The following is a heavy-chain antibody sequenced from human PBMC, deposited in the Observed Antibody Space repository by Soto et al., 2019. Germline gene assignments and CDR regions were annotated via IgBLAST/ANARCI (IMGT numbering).Heavy chain of an antibody. CDR2: IKSKTDGGTT. J-gene: IGHJ6*02. V-gene: IGHV3-15*01. Sequence: EVQLVESGGGLVKPGGSLRLSCAASGFTFSNAWMSWVRQAPGKGLEWVGRIKSKTDGGTTDYAAPVKGRFTISRDDSKNTLYLQMNSMKTGETAVYYCTPERGGGMDVWGQGTTVTVSS. CDR3: TPERGGGMDV. D-gene: IGHD3-10*01. CDR1: GFTFSNAW.